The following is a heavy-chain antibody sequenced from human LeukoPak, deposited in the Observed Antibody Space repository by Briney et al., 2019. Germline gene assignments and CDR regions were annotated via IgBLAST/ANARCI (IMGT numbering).Heavy chain of an antibody. CDR1: GYTFTSYG. CDR2: ISAYNGNT. D-gene: IGHD3-3*01. Sequence: ASVKVSCKASGYTFTSYGISWVRQAPGQGLEWMGWISAYNGNTNYAQKLQGRVTMTTDTSTSTAYMELRSLRSDDTAVYYCARTPGRFLEWLSPFDYWGQGTLVTASS. CDR3: ARTPGRFLEWLSPFDY. J-gene: IGHJ4*02. V-gene: IGHV1-18*01.